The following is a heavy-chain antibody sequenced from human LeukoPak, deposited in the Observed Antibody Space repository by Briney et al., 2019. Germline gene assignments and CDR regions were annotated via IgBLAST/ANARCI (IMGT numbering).Heavy chain of an antibody. D-gene: IGHD2-15*01. CDR1: GFTFSTYA. Sequence: QPGGSLRLSCAASGFTFSTYAMSWVRQAPGKGLEWVSTISGGGDNTYYADSVKGRFTISRDNSKKTLYLQMNSLRAEDTAVYYCASDCEVVVVAAIFDYWGQGTLVTVSS. J-gene: IGHJ4*02. CDR3: ASDCEVVVVAAIFDY. CDR2: ISGGGDNT. V-gene: IGHV3-23*01.